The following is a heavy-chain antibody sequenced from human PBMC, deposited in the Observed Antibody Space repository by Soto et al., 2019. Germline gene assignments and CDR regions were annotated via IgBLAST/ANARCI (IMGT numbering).Heavy chain of an antibody. CDR1: GYTFTSYG. V-gene: IGHV1-18*01. Sequence: GASVKVSCKASGYTFTSYGISSVRQAPGQGLEWIGWISGYNGDTNYAQKYQGRVTMTTDTSTSTAYMELRSLRSDDTAVYYCARAPQTVAGAGIWYWGQGTLVTVSS. J-gene: IGHJ4*02. CDR2: ISGYNGDT. CDR3: ARAPQTVAGAGIWY. D-gene: IGHD6-13*01.